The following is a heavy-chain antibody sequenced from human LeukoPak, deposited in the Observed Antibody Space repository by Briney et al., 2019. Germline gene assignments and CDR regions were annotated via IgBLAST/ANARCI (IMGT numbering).Heavy chain of an antibody. CDR2: IRRKANGGTT. J-gene: IGHJ4*02. CDR3: SRGAHFDY. V-gene: IGHV3-49*04. CDR1: GFTFSDYD. Sequence: GGSLRLSCTASGFTFSDYDMSWARQAPGKGLEWVGFIRRKANGGTTEYAASVRGRFTISREDSKSIAYLLMNSLTTEDTAIYYCSRGAHFDYWGQGTLVTVSS.